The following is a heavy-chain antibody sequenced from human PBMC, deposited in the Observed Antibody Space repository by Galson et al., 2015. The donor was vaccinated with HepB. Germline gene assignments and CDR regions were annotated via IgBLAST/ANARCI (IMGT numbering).Heavy chain of an antibody. J-gene: IGHJ5*02. D-gene: IGHD3-22*01. CDR1: GGTFSSYA. CDR3: ARDGGYYYDSSGFGWFDP. Sequence: SVKVSCKASGGTFSSYAISWVRQAPGQGLEWRGGIIPIFGTANYAQKFQGRVTITADESTSTAYMELSSLRSEDTAVYYCARDGGYYYDSSGFGWFDPWGQGTLVTVSS. CDR2: IIPIFGTA. V-gene: IGHV1-69*13.